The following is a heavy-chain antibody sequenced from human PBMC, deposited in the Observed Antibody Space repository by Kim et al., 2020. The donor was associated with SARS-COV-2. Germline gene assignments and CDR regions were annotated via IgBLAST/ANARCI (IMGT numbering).Heavy chain of an antibody. Sequence: ASVKVSCKASGYTFTNYAISWVRQGPGQGLEWMGWINTDTWNPTYAQAFTGRFVFSVDTSVSTTYLQISSLKAEDTALYYCARVIWGSYRYTDSWGQGTLVTVSS. V-gene: IGHV7-4-1*02. CDR1: GYTFTNYA. CDR3: ARVIWGSYRYTDS. CDR2: INTDTWNP. D-gene: IGHD3-16*02. J-gene: IGHJ4*02.